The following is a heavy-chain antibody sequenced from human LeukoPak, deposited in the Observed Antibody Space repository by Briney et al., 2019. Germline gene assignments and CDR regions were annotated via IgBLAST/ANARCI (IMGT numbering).Heavy chain of an antibody. Sequence: PSETLSLTCTVSGGSISSSSYYWGWIRQPPGKGLEWIGSIYYSGSTYYNPSLKSRVTISVDTSKNQFSLKLSSVTAADTAVYYCARAHRTPGYSSSWYHWFDPWGQGTLVTVSS. CDR3: ARAHRTPGYSSSWYHWFDP. V-gene: IGHV4-39*01. J-gene: IGHJ5*02. CDR1: GGSISSSSYY. CDR2: IYYSGST. D-gene: IGHD6-13*01.